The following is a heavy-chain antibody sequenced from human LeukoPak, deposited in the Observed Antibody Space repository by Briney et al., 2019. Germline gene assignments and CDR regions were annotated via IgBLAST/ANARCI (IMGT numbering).Heavy chain of an antibody. D-gene: IGHD1-14*01. V-gene: IGHV1-18*01. Sequence: ASVKVSCTASGYTFTSYGISWVRQAPGQGLEWMGWISAYNGNTNYAQKLQGRVTMTTDTSTSTAYMELRSLRSDDTAVYYCARSGRTNYYYYYMDVWGKGTTVTVSS. CDR2: ISAYNGNT. CDR3: ARSGRTNYYYYYMDV. J-gene: IGHJ6*03. CDR1: GYTFTSYG.